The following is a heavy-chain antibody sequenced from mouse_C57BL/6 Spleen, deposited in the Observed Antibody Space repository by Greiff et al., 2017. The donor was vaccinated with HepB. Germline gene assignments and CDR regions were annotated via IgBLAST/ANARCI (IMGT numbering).Heavy chain of an antibody. J-gene: IGHJ4*01. CDR2: ISSGSSTI. V-gene: IGHV5-17*01. Sequence: EVKLVESGGGLVKPGGSLKLSCAASGFTFSDYGMHWVRQAPEKGLEWVAYISSGSSTIYYADTVKGRFTISRDNAKNTLFLQMTSLRSEDTAMYYCARSGTTVPHYYAMDYWGQGTSVTVSS. D-gene: IGHD1-1*01. CDR1: GFTFSDYG. CDR3: ARSGTTVPHYYAMDY.